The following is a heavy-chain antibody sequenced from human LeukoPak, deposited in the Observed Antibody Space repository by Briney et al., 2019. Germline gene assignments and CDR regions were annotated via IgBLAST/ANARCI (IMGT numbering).Heavy chain of an antibody. CDR3: VAHDYYDSSGSVNY. V-gene: IGHV3-21*01. CDR1: GLTFSNYS. CDR2: ISSSSSYI. D-gene: IGHD3-22*01. Sequence: GGSLRLSCAASGLTFSNYSMNWVRQAPGKGLEWVSSISSSSSYIYYADSVKGRFTISRDNAKNSLYLQMNSLRAEDTAVYYCVAHDYYDSSGSVNYWGQGTLVTVSS. J-gene: IGHJ4*02.